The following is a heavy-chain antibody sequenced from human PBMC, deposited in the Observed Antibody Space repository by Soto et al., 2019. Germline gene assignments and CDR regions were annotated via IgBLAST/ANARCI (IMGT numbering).Heavy chain of an antibody. J-gene: IGHJ3*02. Sequence: QVQLVQSGAEVKKPGSSVKVSCKASGGTFSSYAISWVRQAPGQGLEWMGGIIPIFGTANYAQKFQGRVTITADESTSTAYMELSSLRSEDTAVYYCARDHYSGGSCGYDAFDIWGQGTMVTVSS. CDR3: ARDHYSGGSCGYDAFDI. CDR1: GGTFSSYA. CDR2: IIPIFGTA. D-gene: IGHD2-15*01. V-gene: IGHV1-69*01.